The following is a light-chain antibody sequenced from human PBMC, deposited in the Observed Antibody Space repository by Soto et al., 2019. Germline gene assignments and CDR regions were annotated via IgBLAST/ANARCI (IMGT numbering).Light chain of an antibody. CDR1: QSISSY. V-gene: IGKV1-39*01. CDR2: AAS. J-gene: IGKJ4*01. CDR3: QQSNNAPLT. Sequence: DIQMTQSPSSLSASVGDRVTITCRASQSISSYLNWYQQKPGKAPKLLIYAASSLQSGVPSRFSGSGSGTDFTLTISCLQPEDFATYYCQQSNNAPLTFGGGTKVDIK.